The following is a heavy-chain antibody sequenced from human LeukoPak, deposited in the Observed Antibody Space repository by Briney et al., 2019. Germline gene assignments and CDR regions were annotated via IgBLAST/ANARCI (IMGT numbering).Heavy chain of an antibody. CDR2: ISSSGSTI. J-gene: IGHJ4*02. CDR3: ARDWAVGYGDYLFDY. CDR1: GFTFSSYE. D-gene: IGHD4-17*01. Sequence: PGGSLRLSCAASGFTFSSYEMNWVRQAPGKGLEWVSYISSSGSTIYYADSVKGRFTISRDNAKNSLYLQMSSLRAEDTAVYYCARDWAVGYGDYLFDYWGQGTLVTVSS. V-gene: IGHV3-48*03.